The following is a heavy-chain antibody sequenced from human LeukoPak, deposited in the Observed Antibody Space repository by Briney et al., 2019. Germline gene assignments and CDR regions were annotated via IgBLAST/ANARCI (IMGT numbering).Heavy chain of an antibody. J-gene: IGHJ6*02. CDR2: IYYTGTT. CDR1: GGSISTYY. D-gene: IGHD4-17*01. Sequence: SETLSLTCSVSGGSISTYYWSWIRQPPGKGLEWIGYIYYTGTTNYNPSLRSRVTMSVDTSRNQFSLRLSSVTAADTAVYYCAREDPQTPVPEGMDVGGPGTTVIV. CDR3: AREDPQTPVPEGMDV. V-gene: IGHV4-59*01.